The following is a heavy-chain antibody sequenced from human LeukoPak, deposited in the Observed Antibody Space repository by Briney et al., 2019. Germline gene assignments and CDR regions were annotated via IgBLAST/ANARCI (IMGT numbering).Heavy chain of an antibody. CDR1: VDSVSSHSVV. CDR3: ARDAWVMPGARGVFDV. J-gene: IGHJ3*01. Sequence: SQTLPLTCAISVDSVSSHSVVSNWITQSPSKGLEGLGRTYYMSNWHNDSALSVKSRITINPDTSKNHPSLQLDSRTPTATAVSHCARDAWVMPGARGVFDVWGPGKLGTVSS. V-gene: IGHV6-1*01. CDR2: TYYMSNWHN. D-gene: IGHD2-2*01.